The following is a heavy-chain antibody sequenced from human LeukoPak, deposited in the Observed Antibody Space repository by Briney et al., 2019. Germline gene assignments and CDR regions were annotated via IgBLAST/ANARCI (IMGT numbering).Heavy chain of an antibody. CDR1: GGIFSSYA. V-gene: IGHV1-69*10. Sequence: GASVKVSCKASGGIFSSYAFSWVRQAPSPELEWMGGIIHILGKESYAQKFQGRVTITADESTSTAYMELSRLRSEDTAVYYCATGDSIAVAVEYFHHWGQGTLVTVSS. CDR3: ATGDSIAVAVEYFHH. D-gene: IGHD6-19*01. J-gene: IGHJ1*01. CDR2: IIHILGKE.